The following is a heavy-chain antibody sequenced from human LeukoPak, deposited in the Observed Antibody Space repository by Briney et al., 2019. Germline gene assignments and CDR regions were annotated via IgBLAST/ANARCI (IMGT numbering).Heavy chain of an antibody. V-gene: IGHV1-2*02. CDR3: ARVVTPRYCSTTSCYWKGWLDH. Sequence: ASVKVSCNASGYTFTGYYMHWVRQAPGQGLEWMGWINPYSGGTNYSQKFQGSVTMTRDTSISTAYMELSSLRSEDTAVYYCARVVTPRYCSTTSCYWKGWLDHWGQGTLVTVSP. D-gene: IGHD2-2*01. CDR2: INPYSGGT. CDR1: GYTFTGYY. J-gene: IGHJ5*02.